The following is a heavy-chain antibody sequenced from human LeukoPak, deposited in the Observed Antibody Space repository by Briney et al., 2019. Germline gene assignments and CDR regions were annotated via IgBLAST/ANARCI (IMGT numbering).Heavy chain of an antibody. CDR1: GFTFSSYG. V-gene: IGHV3-21*01. J-gene: IGHJ6*02. Sequence: GGSLRLSCAASGFTFSSYGMNWVRQAPGKGLEWVSSISSSSSYIYYADSVKGRFTISRDNAKNSLYLQMNSLRAEDTAVYYCARGSSWYQDSYYYYGMDVWGQGTTVTVSS. CDR2: ISSSSSYI. D-gene: IGHD6-13*01. CDR3: ARGSSWYQDSYYYYGMDV.